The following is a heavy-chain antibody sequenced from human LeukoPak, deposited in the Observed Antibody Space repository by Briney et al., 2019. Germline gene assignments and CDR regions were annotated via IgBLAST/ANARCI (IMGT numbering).Heavy chain of an antibody. CDR2: TIPIFGTA. D-gene: IGHD1-1*01. CDR3: ASIGPELQLEPEYYFDY. Sequence: SVKVSCKASGGTFSSYAISWVRQAPGQGLEWMGGTIPIFGTANYAQKFQGRVTITADESTSTAYMELSSLRSEDTAVYYCASIGPELQLEPEYYFDYWGQGTLVTVSS. CDR1: GGTFSSYA. V-gene: IGHV1-69*13. J-gene: IGHJ4*02.